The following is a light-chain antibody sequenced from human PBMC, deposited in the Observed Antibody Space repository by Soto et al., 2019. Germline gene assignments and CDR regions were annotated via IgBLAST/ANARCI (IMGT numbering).Light chain of an antibody. CDR2: GAS. J-gene: IGKJ1*01. V-gene: IGKV3-20*01. Sequence: EIVLTQSPGTLSLSPGERATLSCRASQSVSNNYLAWYQQKPGQAPRLVMYGASIRTSGIPDRFSGSGSGTDFTLTISRLETEDFEVYYCQQYVRSPWTFGQGTKV. CDR1: QSVSNNY. CDR3: QQYVRSPWT.